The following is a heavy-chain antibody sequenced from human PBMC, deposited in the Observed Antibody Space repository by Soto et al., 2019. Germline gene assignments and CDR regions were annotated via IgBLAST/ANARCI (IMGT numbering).Heavy chain of an antibody. V-gene: IGHV3-23*01. Sequence: EVQLLESGGGLVQPGGSLRLSCSASGFSFGSNSMAWVRQAPGKGLEWVASISDTAHRIFHADSVKGRFTISRDNARNRLYLQMISLRAADTALYYCVIMARGKFDFWGQGTLVIVSS. CDR1: GFSFGSNS. J-gene: IGHJ4*02. D-gene: IGHD1-26*01. CDR3: VIMARGKFDF. CDR2: ISDTAHRI.